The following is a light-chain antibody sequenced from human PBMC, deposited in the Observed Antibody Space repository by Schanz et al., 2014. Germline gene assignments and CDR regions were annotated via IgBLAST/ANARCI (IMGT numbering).Light chain of an antibody. CDR1: SSDVGSYKL. CDR3: CSYAGSYTWV. Sequence: QSALTQPASVSGSPGQSVTISCTGISSDVGSYKLVSWYQQHPGKAPKLMIYDVSKRPSGVPDRFSGSKSGNTASLTISGLQAEDEADYYCCSYAGSYTWVFGGGTKLTVL. CDR2: DVS. V-gene: IGLV2-11*01. J-gene: IGLJ3*02.